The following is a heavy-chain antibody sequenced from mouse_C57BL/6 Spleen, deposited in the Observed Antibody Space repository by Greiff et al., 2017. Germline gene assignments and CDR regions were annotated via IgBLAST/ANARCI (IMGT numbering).Heavy chain of an antibody. D-gene: IGHD1-1*01. J-gene: IGHJ1*03. CDR1: GYAFSSYW. Sequence: QVQLQQSGAELVKPGASVKISCKASGYAFSSYWMNWVKQRPGKGLEWIGQIYPGDGDTNYNGKFKGKATLTADKSSSTAYMQLSSLTSEDSAVYFGARLANYYDSSAWYFDVWGTGTTVTVSS. V-gene: IGHV1-80*01. CDR2: IYPGDGDT. CDR3: ARLANYYDSSAWYFDV.